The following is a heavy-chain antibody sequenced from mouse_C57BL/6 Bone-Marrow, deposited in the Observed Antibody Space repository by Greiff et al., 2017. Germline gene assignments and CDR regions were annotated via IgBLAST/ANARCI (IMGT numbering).Heavy chain of an antibody. CDR2: MDPETGGT. Sequence: QVQLKQSGAEMVRPGASVKLSCKASGYTFNDYEMHWGKQTPVPGWEWIGAMDPETGGTGDNQKFQGKAILTAHKSSSTAYMELRSLTSEDSAVYCCTNDGYYTWFAYWGQGTLVTVSA. CDR1: GYTFNDYE. D-gene: IGHD2-3*01. J-gene: IGHJ3*01. CDR3: TNDGYYTWFAY. V-gene: IGHV1-15*01.